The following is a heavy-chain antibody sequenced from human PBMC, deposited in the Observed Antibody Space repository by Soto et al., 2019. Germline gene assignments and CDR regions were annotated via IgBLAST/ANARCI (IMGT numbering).Heavy chain of an antibody. D-gene: IGHD2-15*01. CDR2: INAGNGNT. Sequence: ASVKVSCKASGYTFTDYFMNWMRQAPGQRLEWMGWINAGNGNTKYSQKLQGRVTITRDTSASTAYMQLSSLRSDDTAVYYCARDCSGATCSCNNWGQETLVNVSS. CDR1: GYTFTDYF. J-gene: IGHJ4*02. CDR3: ARDCSGATCSCNN. V-gene: IGHV1-3*01.